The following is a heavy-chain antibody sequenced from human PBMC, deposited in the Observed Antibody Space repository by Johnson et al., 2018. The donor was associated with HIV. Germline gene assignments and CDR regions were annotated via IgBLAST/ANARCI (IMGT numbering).Heavy chain of an antibody. CDR2: IRYDGSNK. D-gene: IGHD2-2*01. J-gene: IGHJ3*02. CDR1: GFTFSSYG. V-gene: IGHV3-30*02. CDR3: ARNGLVPAAKGVAFDI. Sequence: QVQLVESGGGVVQPGGSLRLSCAASGFTFSSYGMHWVRQAPGKGLEWVAFIRYDGSNKYYADSVKGRFTISRDNSKNTLYLQMNSLRAEDTAVYYCARNGLVPAAKGVAFDIWGQGTMVTGSS.